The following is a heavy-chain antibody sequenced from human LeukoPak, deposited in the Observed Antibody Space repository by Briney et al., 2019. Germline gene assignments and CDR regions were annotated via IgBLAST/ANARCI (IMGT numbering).Heavy chain of an antibody. V-gene: IGHV4-31*03. CDR3: AVSPPSQYYDTSGFDP. CDR2: IYYSGST. J-gene: IGHJ5*02. Sequence: KPSQTLSLTCTVSGGSISSGGYYWSWIRQHPGKGREWLGYIYYSGSTYYNPSLKSRVTISVDTSKNQFSLKLSSVTAADTAVYYCAVSPPSQYYDTSGFDPWGQGTLVTVSS. D-gene: IGHD3-22*01. CDR1: GGSISSGGYY.